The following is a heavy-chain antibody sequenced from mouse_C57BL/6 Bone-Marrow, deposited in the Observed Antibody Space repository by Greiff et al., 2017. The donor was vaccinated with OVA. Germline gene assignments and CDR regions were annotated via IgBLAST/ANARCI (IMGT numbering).Heavy chain of an antibody. J-gene: IGHJ2*01. CDR3: AILDGYDYFDY. Sequence: EVMLVESGGGLVQPGGSLKLSCAASGFTFSDYYMYWVRQTPEKRLEWVAYISNGGGSTYYPDTVKGRFTISRDNAKNTLYLQMSRLKSEDTAMYYCAILDGYDYFDYWGQGTTLTVSS. V-gene: IGHV5-12*01. CDR2: ISNGGGST. CDR1: GFTFSDYY. D-gene: IGHD2-2*01.